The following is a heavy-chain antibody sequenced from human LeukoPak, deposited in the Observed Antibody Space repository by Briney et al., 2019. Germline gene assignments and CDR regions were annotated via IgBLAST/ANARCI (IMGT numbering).Heavy chain of an antibody. V-gene: IGHV3-30-3*01. D-gene: IGHD6-19*01. CDR3: ARISLSGWVNDH. CDR2: ISYDESNK. Sequence: GGPLRLSCAASGFTFSSYAMHWVRQAPGKGLEWVAVISYDESNKYYADSVKGRFTISRDNAKNTLYLQMSSLRAEDTAMYYCARISLSGWVNDHWGQGTLLSVSS. CDR1: GFTFSSYA. J-gene: IGHJ4*02.